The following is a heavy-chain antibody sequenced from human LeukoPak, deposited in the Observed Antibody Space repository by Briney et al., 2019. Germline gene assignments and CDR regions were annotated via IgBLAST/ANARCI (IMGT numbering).Heavy chain of an antibody. D-gene: IGHD6-6*01. CDR1: GGSLSSHY. V-gene: IGHV4-59*11. CDR2: IYYSGST. CDR3: AGYSSSSGQFDY. J-gene: IGHJ4*02. Sequence: ETLSLTCTVPGGSLSSHYWNWNRQPPGKGLEWIGYIYYSGSTNYNPSLKSRVTISVDTSKNQFSLKLSSVTAADTAVYYCAGYSSSSGQFDYWGQGTLVTVSS.